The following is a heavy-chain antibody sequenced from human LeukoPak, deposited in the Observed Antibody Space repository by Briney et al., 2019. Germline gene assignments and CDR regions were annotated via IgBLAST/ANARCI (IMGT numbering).Heavy chain of an antibody. Sequence: PGASLRLSCAAAGFTFSSYWMHWVRQAPGKGLVWVSRVNNDGSSTNYADSVKGRFTISRDNAKNTLYLQMNSLRAEDTAVYDCAREAGPFDYRGQGTPVTVSS. CDR1: GFTFSSYW. CDR3: AREAGPFDY. D-gene: IGHD1-14*01. V-gene: IGHV3-74*01. CDR2: VNNDGSST. J-gene: IGHJ4*02.